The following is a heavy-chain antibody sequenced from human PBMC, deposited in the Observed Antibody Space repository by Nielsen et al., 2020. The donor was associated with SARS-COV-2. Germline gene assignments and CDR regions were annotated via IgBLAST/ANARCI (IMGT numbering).Heavy chain of an antibody. CDR3: ARGDIAVVPAAMFRGDDAFDI. CDR2: SFYSGSV. D-gene: IGHD2-2*01. V-gene: IGHV4-39*02. J-gene: IGHJ3*02. Sequence: SETLSLTFTVPGGPFRSRNYYWGWIRQPPGKGLEWIWTSFYSGSVSYNPSLRSRVTISVDTSKKHFSLKLTSVTAADTAVYFCARGDIAVVPAAMFRGDDAFDIWGQGTMVRVSS. CDR1: GGPFRSRNYY.